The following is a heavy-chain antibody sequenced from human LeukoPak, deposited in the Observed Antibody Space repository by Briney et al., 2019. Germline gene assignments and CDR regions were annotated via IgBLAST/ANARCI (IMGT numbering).Heavy chain of an antibody. CDR3: ARHRWDGTFNFDY. V-gene: IGHV4-39*01. D-gene: IGHD1-1*01. CDR2: IYYSGRT. CDR1: GGSISSSSDF. Sequence: SETLSLTCTVSGGSISSSSDFWGWIRQPPGKGLEWIGSIYYSGRTYNSPSLKSRVTISVDTSKNQFSLKLSSVTAADTAVYYCARHRWDGTFNFDYWGQGTLVPVSS. J-gene: IGHJ4*02.